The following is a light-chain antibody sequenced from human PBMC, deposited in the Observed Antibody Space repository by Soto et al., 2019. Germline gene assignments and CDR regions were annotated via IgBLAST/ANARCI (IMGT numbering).Light chain of an antibody. CDR2: DVS. Sequence: QSALTQPASVSGSPGQSITISCTGTSSDVGGYNYVSWYQQHPGKAPKLMIHDVSNRPSGVSSRFSGSKSGITASLTISGLQAEDEADYYCSSYTSSSTVVFGGGTKLTVL. J-gene: IGLJ2*01. CDR3: SSYTSSSTVV. V-gene: IGLV2-14*01. CDR1: SSDVGGYNY.